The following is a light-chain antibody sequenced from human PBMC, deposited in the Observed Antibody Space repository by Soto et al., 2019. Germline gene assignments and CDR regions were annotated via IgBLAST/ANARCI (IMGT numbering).Light chain of an antibody. CDR1: QRISTY. CDR2: AAS. J-gene: IGKJ1*01. CDR3: QQGYRSPRT. Sequence: DIQMTQSPSTLSAGVGDRVTITCRASQRISTYLNWYQQKPGKAPTLLIYAASSLQSGVPSRFSGGGSGTDFTLTLNTLQPEDFANYFWQQGYRSPRTFGQGTKVEIK. V-gene: IGKV1-39*01.